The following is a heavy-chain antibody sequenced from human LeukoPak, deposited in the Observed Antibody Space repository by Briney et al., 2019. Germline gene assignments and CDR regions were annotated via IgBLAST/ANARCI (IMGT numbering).Heavy chain of an antibody. CDR3: AKETSGSYSTLDY. V-gene: IGHV3-23*01. CDR1: GFTFSSYA. D-gene: IGHD1-26*01. Sequence: GSLRLSCAASGFTFSSYAMSWVRQAPGKGLEWVSVTSGGGGSTYYADSVKGRFTISRDNSKNTLYLQMNSLRAEDTAVYYCAKETSGSYSTLDYWGQGTLVTVSS. CDR2: TSGGGGST. J-gene: IGHJ4*02.